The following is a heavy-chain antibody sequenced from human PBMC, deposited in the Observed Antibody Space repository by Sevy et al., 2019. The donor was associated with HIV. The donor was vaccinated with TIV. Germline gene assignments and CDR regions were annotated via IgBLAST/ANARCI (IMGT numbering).Heavy chain of an antibody. D-gene: IGHD2-2*01. CDR1: GFTFSSYW. J-gene: IGHJ6*02. CDR2: IKVDGSEK. V-gene: IGHV3-7*03. Sequence: GGSLRLSCAASGFTFSSYWMSWVRQAPGKGLEWVANIKVDGSEKYYVDSVKGRFTISRDNAKNSLYLQMNSLRAEDTAVYYCARDCNSNTCLWGLDVWGQGTTVTVSS. CDR3: ARDCNSNTCLWGLDV.